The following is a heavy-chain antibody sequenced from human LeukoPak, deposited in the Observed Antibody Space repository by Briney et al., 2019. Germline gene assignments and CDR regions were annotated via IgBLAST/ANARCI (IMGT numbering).Heavy chain of an antibody. V-gene: IGHV1-3*03. CDR1: GYTFTDYY. Sequence: ASVKVSCKASGYTFTDYYLHWVRQAPGDGLEWMGWINTGNGNTKYSQEFQGRVTITRDTSASTAYMELSSLRSEDMAVYYCARGAKFRSYGSGTYYTSLPFDPWGQGTLVTVSS. CDR3: ARGAKFRSYGSGTYYTSLPFDP. J-gene: IGHJ5*02. CDR2: INTGNGNT. D-gene: IGHD3-10*01.